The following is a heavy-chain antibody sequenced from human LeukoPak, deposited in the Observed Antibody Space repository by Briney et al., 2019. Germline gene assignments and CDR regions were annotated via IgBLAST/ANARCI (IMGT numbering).Heavy chain of an antibody. V-gene: IGHV3-73*01. CDR3: AKSYYGSGST. D-gene: IGHD3-10*01. CDR1: GFTFSGSA. CDR2: IRSTANGYAT. J-gene: IGHJ5*02. Sequence: GGSLRLSCAASGFTFSGSALHWVRQASGKGLEWVGRIRSTANGYATAYAASVKGRFTISRDDSKNTAYLQMNSLRAEDTAVYYCAKSYYGSGSTWGQGTLVTVSS.